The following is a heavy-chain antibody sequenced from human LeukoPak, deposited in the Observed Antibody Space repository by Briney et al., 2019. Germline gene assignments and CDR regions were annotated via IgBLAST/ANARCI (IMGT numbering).Heavy chain of an antibody. Sequence: GGSLRLSCAASGFTFSSYAMSGVRQAPGKGLEWVSAISGSGGSTYYADSVKGRFTISRDNSKNTLYLQMNSLRAEDTAVYYCAGTDGSGSKNYFDYWGQGTLVTVSS. CDR2: ISGSGGST. J-gene: IGHJ4*02. CDR3: AGTDGSGSKNYFDY. CDR1: GFTFSSYA. V-gene: IGHV3-23*01. D-gene: IGHD3-10*01.